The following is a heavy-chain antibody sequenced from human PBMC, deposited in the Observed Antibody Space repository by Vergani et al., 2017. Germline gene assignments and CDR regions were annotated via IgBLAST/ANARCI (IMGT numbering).Heavy chain of an antibody. V-gene: IGHV4-59*01. CDR3: ARGGDYYDSSGEYMDV. J-gene: IGHJ6*03. D-gene: IGHD3-22*01. CDR2: IYYSGST. Sequence: QVQLQESGPGLVKPSETLSLTCTVSGGSISSYYWSWIRQPPGKGLEWIGYIYYSGSTNYNPSLKSRVTISVDTSKNQFSLKLSSVTAADTAVYYCARGGDYYDSSGEYMDVWGQGP. CDR1: GGSISSYY.